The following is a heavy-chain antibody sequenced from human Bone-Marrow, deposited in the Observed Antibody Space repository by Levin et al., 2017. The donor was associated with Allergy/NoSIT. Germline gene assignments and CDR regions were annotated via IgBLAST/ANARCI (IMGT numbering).Heavy chain of an antibody. CDR2: ISGSGGST. V-gene: IGHV3-23*01. J-gene: IGHJ4*02. Sequence: GGSLRLSCAASGFTFSSYAMSWVRQAPGKGLEWVSAISGSGGSTYYADSVKGRFTISRDNSKNTLYLQMNSLRAEDTAVYYCAEDPPFNYHEDRDYWGQGTLVTVSS. CDR1: GFTFSSYA. CDR3: AEDPPFNYHEDRDY. D-gene: IGHD3-22*01.